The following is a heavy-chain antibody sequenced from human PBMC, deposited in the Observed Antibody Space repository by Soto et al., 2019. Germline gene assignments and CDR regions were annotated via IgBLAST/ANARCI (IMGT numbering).Heavy chain of an antibody. D-gene: IGHD6-19*01. J-gene: IGHJ4*02. CDR1: GFTFSSYG. V-gene: IGHV3-33*01. Sequence: QVQLVESGGGVVQPGRSLRLSCAASGFTFSSYGMHWVRQAPGKGLEWVAVIWYDGSNENYADSVKGRFTISRDTSKNTLYLQMNSLRAEDTALYYCARDRRGSGWYDYFDYWGQGTRVTVSS. CDR3: ARDRRGSGWYDYFDY. CDR2: IWYDGSNE.